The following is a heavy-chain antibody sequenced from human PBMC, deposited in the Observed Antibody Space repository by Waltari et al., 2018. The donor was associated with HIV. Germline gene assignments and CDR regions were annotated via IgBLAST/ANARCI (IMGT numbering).Heavy chain of an antibody. CDR3: ARESSTMVRGVIITRWFDP. CDR2: TYYSGST. Sequence: QVQLQESGPGLAKPSETLSLTCTVSGGSISSYYWSWIRQPPGKGLEWIGYTYYSGSTNYNPSLKSRVTISVDTSKNQFSLKLSSVTAADTAVYYCARESSTMVRGVIITRWFDPWGQGTLVTVSS. V-gene: IGHV4-59*01. D-gene: IGHD3-10*01. CDR1: GGSISSYY. J-gene: IGHJ5*02.